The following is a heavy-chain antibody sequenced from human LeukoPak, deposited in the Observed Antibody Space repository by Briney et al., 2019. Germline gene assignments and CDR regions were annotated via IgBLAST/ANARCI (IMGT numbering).Heavy chain of an antibody. Sequence: PSETLSLTCTVAGGSVSSYYWSWIRQPPGEGLEWIGYIYYSGSTNYNPSLKSRVTISVDTSKNQFSLKLSSVTAADTAVYYCAREKEFTSFDYWGQGTLVTVSS. V-gene: IGHV4-59*02. CDR3: AREKEFTSFDY. D-gene: IGHD3-10*01. CDR2: IYYSGST. CDR1: GGSVSSYY. J-gene: IGHJ4*02.